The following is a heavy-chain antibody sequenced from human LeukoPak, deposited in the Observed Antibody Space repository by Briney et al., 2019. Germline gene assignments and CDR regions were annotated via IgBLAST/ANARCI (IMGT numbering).Heavy chain of an antibody. J-gene: IGHJ6*03. Sequence: VASVKVSCKASGYTFTGYYMHWVRQAPGQGLEWMGWVTPNSGGTNYAQRFQGRVTMTRDTSISTAYMELNRLRSDDTAVYYCAREAYASGSFRTDYYYMDVWGKGTTVTISS. CDR1: GYTFTGYY. CDR3: AREAYASGSFRTDYYYMDV. CDR2: VTPNSGGT. D-gene: IGHD3-10*01. V-gene: IGHV1-2*02.